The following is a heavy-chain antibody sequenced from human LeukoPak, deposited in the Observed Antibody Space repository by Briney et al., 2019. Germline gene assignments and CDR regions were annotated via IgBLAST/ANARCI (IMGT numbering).Heavy chain of an antibody. V-gene: IGHV6-1*01. J-gene: IGHJ4*02. Sequence: SQTLSLTCAISGDSVSSNSAAWNWIRQSLSRGLEWLGRTYYRSKWYNDYAVSVKSRITIKPDTSKNQFTLQLNSVTPEDTAVYYCANVGSGSYPVPYWGQGTLVTVSS. D-gene: IGHD3-10*01. CDR2: TYYRSKWYN. CDR3: ANVGSGSYPVPY. CDR1: GDSVSSNSAA.